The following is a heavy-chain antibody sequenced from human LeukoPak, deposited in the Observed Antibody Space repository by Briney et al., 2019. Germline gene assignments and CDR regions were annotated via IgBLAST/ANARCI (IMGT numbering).Heavy chain of an antibody. D-gene: IGHD6-13*01. CDR1: GGSITTYY. CDR2: RYYSGNT. Sequence: SESLSLTCTVSGGSITTYYWNWIRQPPGRGLEWIGHRYYSGNTNYNPSLKSRVTISVDKSKNQFSLKLSSATAADTAVYYCARDLRSAHNWFDPWGQGTLVTVSS. CDR3: ARDLRSAHNWFDP. V-gene: IGHV4-59*12. J-gene: IGHJ5*02.